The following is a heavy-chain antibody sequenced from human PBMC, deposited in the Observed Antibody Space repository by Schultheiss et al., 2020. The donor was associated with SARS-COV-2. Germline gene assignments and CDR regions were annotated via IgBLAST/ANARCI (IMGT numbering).Heavy chain of an antibody. CDR1: GYTFTSYG. Sequence: ASVKVSCKASGYTFTSYGISWVRQAPGQGLEWMGWISAYNGNTNYAQKLQGRVTMTTDTYTSTAYMKLRSLRSDDTAVYNCAGDGSGWLRGLRGDYYNGMDVWGQGTTVTVSS. CDR3: AGDGSGWLRGLRGDYYNGMDV. V-gene: IGHV1-18*01. D-gene: IGHD6-19*01. J-gene: IGHJ6*02. CDR2: ISAYNGNT.